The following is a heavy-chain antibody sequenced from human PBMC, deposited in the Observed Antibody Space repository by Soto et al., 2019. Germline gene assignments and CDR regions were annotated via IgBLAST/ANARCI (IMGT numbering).Heavy chain of an antibody. D-gene: IGHD4-17*01. V-gene: IGHV1-58*01. J-gene: IGHJ4*02. CDR3: AASCYGGNSFDY. CDR1: GFTFTSSA. CDR2: IVVGSGNT. Sequence: SVKVSCKASGFTFTSSAVQWVRQARGQRLEWIGWIVVGSGNTNYAQKFQERVTITRDMSTSTAYMELSSLRSEDTAVYYCAASCYGGNSFDYWGQGTMVTDYS.